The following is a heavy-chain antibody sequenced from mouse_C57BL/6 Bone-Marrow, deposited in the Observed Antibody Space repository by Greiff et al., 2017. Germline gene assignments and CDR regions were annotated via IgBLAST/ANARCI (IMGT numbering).Heavy chain of an antibody. CDR2: IYPRSGNT. CDR1: GYTFTSYG. D-gene: IGHD1-1*01. J-gene: IGHJ2*01. Sequence: QVQLQQSGAELARPGASVKLSCKASGYTFTSYGISWVKQRTGQGLEWIGEIYPRSGNTYYNEKFKGKATLTADKSSSTAYMELRSLTSEDSAGYFCARFGYYGSSYNYWGQGTTLTVSS. V-gene: IGHV1-81*01. CDR3: ARFGYYGSSYNY.